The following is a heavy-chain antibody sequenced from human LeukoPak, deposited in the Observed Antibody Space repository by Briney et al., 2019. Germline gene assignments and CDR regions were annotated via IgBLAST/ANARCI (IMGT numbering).Heavy chain of an antibody. J-gene: IGHJ4*02. CDR2: ISGSSTYI. CDR1: GFTFSSYS. V-gene: IGHV3-21*01. CDR3: ARDHSSGRYFDF. D-gene: IGHD3-22*01. Sequence: GGSLRLSCAASGFTFSSYSMNWVRQAPGKGLEWVSSISGSSTYIDYADSVKGRFTISRDNAKNELYLQMDSPRAEDTAVYYCARDHSSGRYFDFWGQGTLVTVSS.